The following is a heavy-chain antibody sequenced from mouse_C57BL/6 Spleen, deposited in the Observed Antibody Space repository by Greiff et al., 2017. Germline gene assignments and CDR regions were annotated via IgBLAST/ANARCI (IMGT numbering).Heavy chain of an antibody. CDR1: GFTFSDYG. D-gene: IGHD3-2*02. CDR2: ISSGSSTI. CDR3: ARKTAQAPYYDRDY. V-gene: IGHV5-17*01. Sequence: EVRVVESGGGLVKPGGSLKLSCAASGFTFSDYGMHWVRQAPEKGLEWVAYISSGSSTIYYADTVKGRFTISRDNATNTLFLQMTSLRSEDTAMYYSARKTAQAPYYDRDYWGQGTSVTVSS. J-gene: IGHJ4*01.